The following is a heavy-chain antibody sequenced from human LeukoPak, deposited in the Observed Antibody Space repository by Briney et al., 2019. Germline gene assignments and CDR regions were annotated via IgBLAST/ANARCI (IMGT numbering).Heavy chain of an antibody. CDR1: GFTFSSYW. CDR2: IKQDGSEK. CDR3: ARDRWELNYYYYGMDV. D-gene: IGHD1-26*01. V-gene: IGHV3-7*01. J-gene: IGHJ6*02. Sequence: GGSLRLSCAASGFTFSSYWMSWVRQAPGKGLEWVANIKQDGSEKYYVDSVKGRFTISRDSAKNSLYLQMNSLRAEDTAVYYCARDRWELNYYYYGMDVWGQGTTVTVSS.